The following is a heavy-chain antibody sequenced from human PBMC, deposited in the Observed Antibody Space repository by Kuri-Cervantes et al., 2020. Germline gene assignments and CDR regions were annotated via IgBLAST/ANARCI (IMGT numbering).Heavy chain of an antibody. D-gene: IGHD3-22*01. CDR2: TRNKANSYTT. Sequence: GGSLRLSCAASGFTFSDHYMDWVRQAPGKGLEWVGRTRNKANSYTTEYAASVKGRFTISRDDSKNSLYLQMNSLKTEDTAVYYCAREYYDSIVSDRGEAFDIWGQGTMVTVSS. CDR3: AREYYDSIVSDRGEAFDI. V-gene: IGHV3-72*01. J-gene: IGHJ3*02. CDR1: GFTFSDHY.